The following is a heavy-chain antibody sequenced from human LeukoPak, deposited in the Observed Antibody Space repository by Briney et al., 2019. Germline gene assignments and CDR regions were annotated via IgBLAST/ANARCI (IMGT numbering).Heavy chain of an antibody. Sequence: GASVKVSCKASGYTFTSYDINWVRQATGQGLEWMGWMNPNSGNTGYAQKFQGRVTMTRNTSISTAYMELSSLRSEDTAVYYCASHTYYDILTGYLRGYYGMDVWGRGTTVTVSS. D-gene: IGHD3-9*01. CDR2: MNPNSGNT. V-gene: IGHV1-8*01. CDR1: GYTFTSYD. CDR3: ASHTYYDILTGYLRGYYGMDV. J-gene: IGHJ6*02.